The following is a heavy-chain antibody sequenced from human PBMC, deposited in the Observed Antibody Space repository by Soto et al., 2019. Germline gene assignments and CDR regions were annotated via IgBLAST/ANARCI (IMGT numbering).Heavy chain of an antibody. CDR3: AKAPDGSSWRSDY. CDR1: GFTFSSYA. V-gene: IGHV3-23*01. Sequence: EVQLLESGGGLVQPGGSLRLSCAASGFTFSSYAMSWVRQAPGKGLEWVSAISGSGGSTYYADSVKGRFTISRDNSKNTLYLQMNSLRAEDTAVSYCAKAPDGSSWRSDYWGQGTLVTVSS. D-gene: IGHD6-13*01. J-gene: IGHJ4*02. CDR2: ISGSGGST.